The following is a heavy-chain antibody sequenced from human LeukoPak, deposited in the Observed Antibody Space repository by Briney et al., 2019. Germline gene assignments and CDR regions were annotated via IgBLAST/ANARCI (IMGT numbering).Heavy chain of an antibody. CDR2: INPNSGGT. J-gene: IGHJ5*02. Sequence: GASVKVSCKASGYTFTGYYMHWLRQAPGQGLESMGWINPNSGGTNYAQKFQGRVTMTRDTSISTAYMELSRLRSDDTAVYYCARWPIVVVPAAYNWFDPLGQGTLVIVSS. CDR3: ARWPIVVVPAAYNWFDP. CDR1: GYTFTGYY. V-gene: IGHV1-2*02. D-gene: IGHD2-2*01.